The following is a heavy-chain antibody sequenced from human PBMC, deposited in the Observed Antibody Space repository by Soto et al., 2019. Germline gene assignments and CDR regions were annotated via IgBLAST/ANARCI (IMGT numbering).Heavy chain of an antibody. V-gene: IGHV3-30*03. Sequence: QVQLVESGGGVVQPGRSLRLSCAASGLTFSSYGMHWVRQAPGKGLECVAIIPYDGSYKYYVDSVKGRFTISRDNSKNTLYLQMDSLRPEDTAVYYCATLNYGGDDCWGQGTLVTVSS. CDR3: ATLNYGGDDC. CDR1: GLTFSSYG. J-gene: IGHJ4*02. D-gene: IGHD4-17*01. CDR2: IPYDGSYK.